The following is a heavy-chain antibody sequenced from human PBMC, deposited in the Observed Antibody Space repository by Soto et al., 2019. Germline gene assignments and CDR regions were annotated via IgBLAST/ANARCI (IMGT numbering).Heavy chain of an antibody. CDR1: GYTFTTYD. V-gene: IGHV1-8*01. CDR3: ARRKERSGPHYFDY. D-gene: IGHD6-25*01. J-gene: IGHJ4*02. CDR2: MNPYTGNT. Sequence: QVQLVQSGAEVKEPGASVKVSCKASGYTFTTYDIYWMRQATGQGLEWMEWMNPYTGNTGYAQKFQGRVTVTRNTSISTVYMEMSGLRLDDTAVYYCARRKERSGPHYFDYWGQGSQVTVSS.